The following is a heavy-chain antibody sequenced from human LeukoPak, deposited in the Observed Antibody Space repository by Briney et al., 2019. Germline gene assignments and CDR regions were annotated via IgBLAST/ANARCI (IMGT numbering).Heavy chain of an antibody. CDR1: GGTFSSYA. CDR3: ARDSPQYDTSGYLKY. D-gene: IGHD3-22*01. CDR2: IIPIFGTA. Sequence: SVKVSCKASGGTFSSYAISWVRQAPGQGLEWMGGIIPIFGTANYAQKFQGRVTITADESTSTAYMELSSLRSEDTAVYYCARDSPQYDTSGYLKYWGQGTLVTVSS. J-gene: IGHJ4*02. V-gene: IGHV1-69*13.